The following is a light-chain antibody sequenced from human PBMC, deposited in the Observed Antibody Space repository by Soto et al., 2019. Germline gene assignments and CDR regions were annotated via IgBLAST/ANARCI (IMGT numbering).Light chain of an antibody. J-gene: IGKJ5*01. CDR3: QQYENLPT. V-gene: IGKV1-33*01. CDR1: QNINNY. Sequence: DIQMTQSPSSLSASVGDRVTITCQASQNINNYLNWYQQKPGRAPKLLIYDASNLEAGVPSRFRGGGSGTDFTFTISRLQPEDIATYYCQQYENLPTFGQGTRPEIK. CDR2: DAS.